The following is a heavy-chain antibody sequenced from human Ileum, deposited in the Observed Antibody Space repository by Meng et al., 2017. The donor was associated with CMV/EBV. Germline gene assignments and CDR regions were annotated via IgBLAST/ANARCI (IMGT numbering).Heavy chain of an antibody. Sequence: QMQRQESGPGLVKPAVTLSLTCTASGDPISSGSHSWAWFRQPPGKRLEWIGSMYFSGIADYNPSLKSRVTISLHATQKQFSLRLTSVTAADSAVYFCARDLTNKWFYYWGQGTLVTVSS. J-gene: IGHJ4*02. CDR2: MYFSGIA. V-gene: IGHV4-39*07. CDR3: ARDLTNKWFYY. CDR1: GDPISSGSHS. D-gene: IGHD1-26*01.